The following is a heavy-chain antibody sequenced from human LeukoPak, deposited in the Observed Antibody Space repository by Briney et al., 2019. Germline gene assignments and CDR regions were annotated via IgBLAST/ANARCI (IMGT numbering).Heavy chain of an antibody. CDR2: ISAYNGNT. J-gene: IGHJ5*02. D-gene: IGHD5-24*01. V-gene: IGHV1-18*01. Sequence: GASVKVSCKASGYTFTSYGISWVRQAPGQGLEWMGWISAYNGNTNYAQKLQGRVTMTTDTSTSTAYMELRSLRSDDTAVYYCARDRGTITLDWFDPWGQGTLVTVSS. CDR1: GYTFTSYG. CDR3: ARDRGTITLDWFDP.